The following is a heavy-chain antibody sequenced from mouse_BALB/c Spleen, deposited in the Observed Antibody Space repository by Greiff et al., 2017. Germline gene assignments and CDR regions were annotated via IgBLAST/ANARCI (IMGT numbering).Heavy chain of an antibody. Sequence: QVHVKQSGAELVRPGTSVKVSCKASGYAFTNYLIEWVKQRPGQGLEWIGVINPGSGGTNYNEKFKGKATLTADKSSSTAYMQLSSLTSDDSAVYFCGTGTFWFAYWGQGTLVTVSA. V-gene: IGHV1-54*01. CDR3: GTGTFWFAY. CDR2: INPGSGGT. CDR1: GYAFTNYL. J-gene: IGHJ3*01. D-gene: IGHD4-1*01.